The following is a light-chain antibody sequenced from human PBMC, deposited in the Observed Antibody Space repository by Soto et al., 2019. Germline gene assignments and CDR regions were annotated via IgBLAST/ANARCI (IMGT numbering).Light chain of an antibody. CDR1: QSVSSN. Sequence: EIVMTQSPATLSVSPGERATLSCRASQSVSSNLAWYQQRPGQALRLLIYGASTRATGIPGRFSGSGSGTEFTLTISSLQSEDFAVYYCQHYNNLPLTFGGGTKVEIK. J-gene: IGKJ4*01. CDR2: GAS. V-gene: IGKV3-15*01. CDR3: QHYNNLPLT.